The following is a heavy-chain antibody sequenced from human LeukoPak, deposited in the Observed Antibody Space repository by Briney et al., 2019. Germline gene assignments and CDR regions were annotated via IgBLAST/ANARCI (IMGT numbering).Heavy chain of an antibody. CDR3: ARDSGRGYCTNGVCYTDDY. CDR2: INPNSGGT. V-gene: IGHV1-2*06. D-gene: IGHD2-8*01. CDR1: GHTFTGYY. Sequence: ASVKVSCKASGHTFTGYYMHWVRQAPGQGLEWMGRINPNSGGTNYAQKFQGRVTMTRDTSISTAYMELSRLRSDDTAVYYCARDSGRGYCTNGVCYTDDYWGQGTLVTVSS. J-gene: IGHJ4*02.